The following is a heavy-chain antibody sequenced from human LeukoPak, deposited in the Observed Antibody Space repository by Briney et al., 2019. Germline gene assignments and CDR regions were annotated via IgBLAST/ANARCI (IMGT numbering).Heavy chain of an antibody. D-gene: IGHD3-3*01. V-gene: IGHV4-30-4*08. CDR1: GGSISSGDYY. CDR3: ARAYYDFRSGLNYYYYMDV. Sequence: SQTLSLTCTVSGGSISSGDYYWSWIRQPPGKGLEWIGYIYYSGSTYYNPSLKSRVTISVDTSKNQFSLKLSSVTAADTAVYYCARAYYDFRSGLNYYYYMDVWGKGTTVTVSS. CDR2: IYYSGST. J-gene: IGHJ6*03.